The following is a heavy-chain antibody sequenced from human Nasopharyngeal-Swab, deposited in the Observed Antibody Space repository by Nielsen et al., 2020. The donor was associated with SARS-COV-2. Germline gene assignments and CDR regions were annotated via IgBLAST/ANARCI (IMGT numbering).Heavy chain of an antibody. CDR1: GGPISSGSYS. V-gene: IGHV4-61*02. D-gene: IGHD6-13*01. J-gene: IGHJ3*02. Sequence: SETLPLTCTVPGGPISSGSYSWSWIRQPAGKGLEWIGRILTNGSTNYNPSLKSRITISVDTSKNQFSLRLSSVTAADTAVYYCAKKDKLQHLDAFDIWGQGTVVTVSS. CDR3: AKKDKLQHLDAFDI. CDR2: ILTNGST.